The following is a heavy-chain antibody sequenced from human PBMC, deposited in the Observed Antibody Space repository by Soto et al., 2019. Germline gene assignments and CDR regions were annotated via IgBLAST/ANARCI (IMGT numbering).Heavy chain of an antibody. CDR3: ARAGLNIVLVPDYYYYGMDV. V-gene: IGHV1-3*01. CDR1: GNTVPNYA. Sequence: GASVKVSCKASGNTVPNYAIHWVRQALGQRLEWMGWINGGNGNTYYSEHFQGRVTFTRDTSAGTVYMQLSSLTSEDTAVYYCARAGLNIVLVPDYYYYGMDVWGQGTTVTVSS. D-gene: IGHD2-2*01. J-gene: IGHJ6*02. CDR2: INGGNGNT.